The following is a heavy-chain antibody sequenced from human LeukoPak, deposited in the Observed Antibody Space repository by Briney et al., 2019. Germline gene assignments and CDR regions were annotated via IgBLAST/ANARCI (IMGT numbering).Heavy chain of an antibody. Sequence: PGGSLRLSCAASGFTFSSYQMNWVRQAPGKGLEWVSYISSSGGTMYYADSVKGRFTISRDNAKNSLYLQMNSLRAEDTAVYYCARGNYGDYARSSFDYWGQGTLVTVSS. CDR2: ISSSGGTM. J-gene: IGHJ4*02. D-gene: IGHD4-17*01. V-gene: IGHV3-48*03. CDR3: ARGNYGDYARSSFDY. CDR1: GFTFSSYQ.